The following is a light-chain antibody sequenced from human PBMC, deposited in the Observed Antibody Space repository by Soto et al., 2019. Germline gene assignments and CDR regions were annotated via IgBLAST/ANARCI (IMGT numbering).Light chain of an antibody. J-gene: IGKJ4*01. CDR3: QQYNTWLT. CDR2: KAS. CDR1: QSISSW. Sequence: DIQMTQSPSTLSASVGDRVTLTCRASQSISSWLAWYQQKPGKAPKLLIYKASALQSGVPSRFSGSGSGTEFTLTISSLQPDGFATYYCQQYNTWLTFGGGTKVDIK. V-gene: IGKV1-5*03.